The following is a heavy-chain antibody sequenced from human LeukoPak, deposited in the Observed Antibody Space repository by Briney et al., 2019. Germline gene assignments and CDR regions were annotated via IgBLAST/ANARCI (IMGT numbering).Heavy chain of an antibody. D-gene: IGHD4-17*01. CDR1: GFRFSNYA. CDR3: AKIAPWGAVTTTDGFDY. J-gene: IGHJ4*02. CDR2: ISDSGAAT. V-gene: IGHV3-23*01. Sequence: GGSLRLSCAASGFRFSNYAMSWVRQAPGKGLEWVSSISDSGAATYYADSVKGRFTISRDNSKNTLYPQLNSLGAEDTAVYYCAKIAPWGAVTTTDGFDYWGQGTLVTVSS.